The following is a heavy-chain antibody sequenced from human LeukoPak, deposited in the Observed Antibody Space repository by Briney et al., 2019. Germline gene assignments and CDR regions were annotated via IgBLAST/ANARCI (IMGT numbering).Heavy chain of an antibody. Sequence: GGSLRLSCAASGFTFSDYYMRWIRQAPGKGLEWISYISSSGGTTHYADSVKGRFTISRDNAENSLYLQMNSLRAEDTAVYYCTRSQGNWLSDYWGQGTLVTVSS. CDR1: GFTFSDYY. D-gene: IGHD3-22*01. J-gene: IGHJ4*02. CDR3: TRSQGNWLSDY. V-gene: IGHV3-11*01. CDR2: ISSSGGTT.